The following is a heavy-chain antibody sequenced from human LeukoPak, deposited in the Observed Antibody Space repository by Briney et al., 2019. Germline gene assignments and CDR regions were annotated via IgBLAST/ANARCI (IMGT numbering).Heavy chain of an antibody. CDR2: INHSGST. CDR1: GGSFSGYY. Sequence: SETLSLTCAVYGGSFSGYYWSWIRQPPGKGLEWIGEINHSGSTNYNPSLKSRVTISVDTSKNQFSLKLSSVTAADTAVYYCATSNYYDSSGYYYFDYWGQGTLVTVSS. CDR3: ATSNYYDSSGYYYFDY. D-gene: IGHD3-22*01. V-gene: IGHV4-34*01. J-gene: IGHJ4*02.